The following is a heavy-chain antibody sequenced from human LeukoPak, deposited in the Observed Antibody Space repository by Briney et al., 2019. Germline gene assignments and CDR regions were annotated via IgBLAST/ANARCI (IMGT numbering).Heavy chain of an antibody. V-gene: IGHV3-7*03. Sequence: GGSLRLSCAASGFTFSSYWMSWVRQAPGKGLEWVANIKQDGSEKYYVDSVKGRFTISRDNSKNTLYLQMNSLRAEDTAVYYCAKHQRDIVVVPAGVGYYMDVWGKGTTVTVSS. CDR1: GFTFSSYW. D-gene: IGHD2-2*01. CDR3: AKHQRDIVVVPAGVGYYMDV. J-gene: IGHJ6*03. CDR2: IKQDGSEK.